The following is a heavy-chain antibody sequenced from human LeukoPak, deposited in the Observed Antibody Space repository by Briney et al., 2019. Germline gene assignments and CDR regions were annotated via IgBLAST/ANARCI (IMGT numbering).Heavy chain of an antibody. V-gene: IGHV1-2*04. Sequence: EASVKVSCKASGYTFTGYYMHWVRQAPGQGLEWMGWINPNSGGTNYAQKFQGWVTMTRDTSISTAYMELSRLRSDDTAVYYCARGEQQLVFGVDYWGQGTLVTVSS. CDR2: INPNSGGT. J-gene: IGHJ4*02. D-gene: IGHD6-13*01. CDR3: ARGEQQLVFGVDY. CDR1: GYTFTGYY.